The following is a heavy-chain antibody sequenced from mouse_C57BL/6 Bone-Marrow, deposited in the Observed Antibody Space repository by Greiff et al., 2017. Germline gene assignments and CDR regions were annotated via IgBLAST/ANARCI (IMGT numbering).Heavy chain of an antibody. CDR3: TPYYSEAY. CDR2: LDPENVDT. D-gene: IGHD2-12*01. Sequence: VQLKQSGAELLRPGASVKLSCTASGFNIQDDYMHWVKQRPEQGLEWIGWLDPENVDTEYASKFQGKATITADTSSNTAYLQLSSLTSEDTAVYYCTPYYSEAYWGQGTLVTVSA. CDR1: GFNIQDDY. V-gene: IGHV14-4*01. J-gene: IGHJ3*01.